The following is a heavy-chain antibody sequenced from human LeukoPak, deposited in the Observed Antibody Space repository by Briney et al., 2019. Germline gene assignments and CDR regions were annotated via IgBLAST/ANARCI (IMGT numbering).Heavy chain of an antibody. Sequence: SETLSLTCTVSGDSISSSSYYWGWIRQPPGKGLEWIGSIYYSGSTYYNPSLKSRVTISVDTSKNQFSLKLTSVTAADTAVYYCARLPATGDGRRNFGYWGQGTLVTVSS. CDR2: IYYSGST. CDR3: ARLPATGDGRRNFGY. D-gene: IGHD7-27*01. CDR1: GDSISSSSYY. V-gene: IGHV4-39*01. J-gene: IGHJ4*02.